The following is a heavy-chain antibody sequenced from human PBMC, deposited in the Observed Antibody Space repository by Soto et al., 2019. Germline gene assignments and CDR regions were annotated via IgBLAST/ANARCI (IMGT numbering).Heavy chain of an antibody. CDR3: AKGKGNTIHLHAY. Sequence: HPGGSLRLSCAASGFTFSSYAMSWVRQAPGKGLEWVSAISGSGGSTYYADSVKGRFTISRDNSKNTLYLQMNSLRAEDTAVYYCAKGKGNTIHLHAYWGQGTLVTVSS. D-gene: IGHD3-3*01. V-gene: IGHV3-23*01. J-gene: IGHJ4*02. CDR1: GFTFSSYA. CDR2: ISGSGGST.